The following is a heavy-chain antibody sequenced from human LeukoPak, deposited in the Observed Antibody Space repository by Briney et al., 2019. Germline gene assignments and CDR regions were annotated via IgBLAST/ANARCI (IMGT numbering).Heavy chain of an antibody. CDR2: INHSGST. CDR1: GGSFSGYY. D-gene: IGHD3-22*01. V-gene: IGHV4-34*01. J-gene: IGHJ6*03. Sequence: KPSETLSLTCAVYGGSFSGYYWSWIRQPPGKGLEWIGEINHSGSTNYNPSLESRVTISVDTSKNQFSLKLSSVTAADTAVHYCARGLGDSSGYYSHYYYYMDVWGKGTTVTVSS. CDR3: ARGLGDSSGYYSHYYYYMDV.